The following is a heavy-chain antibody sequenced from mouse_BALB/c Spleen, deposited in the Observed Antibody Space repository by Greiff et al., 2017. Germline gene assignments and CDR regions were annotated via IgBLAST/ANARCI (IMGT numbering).Heavy chain of an antibody. J-gene: IGHJ2*01. CDR3: TRDDYGYDEYYCDY. D-gene: IGHD2-2*01. CDR1: GFTFSSYT. Sequence: EVQGVESGGGLVKPGGSLKLSCAASGFTFSSYTMSWVRQTPVKRLEWVATISSGGSYTYYPASVTGRFTISRDNAKNTLYLQMSSLKSEDTAMYYCTRDDYGYDEYYCDYWGQGTTLTVSS. CDR2: ISSGGSYT. V-gene: IGHV5-6-4*01.